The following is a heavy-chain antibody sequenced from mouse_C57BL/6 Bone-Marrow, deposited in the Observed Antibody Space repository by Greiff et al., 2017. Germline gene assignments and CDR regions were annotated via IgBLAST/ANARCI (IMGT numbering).Heavy chain of an antibody. Sequence: QVQLQQPGAELVMPGASVKLSCKASGYTFTSYWMHWVKQRPGQGLEWIGEIDPSDSYTNYNQKFKGKSTLTVDKSSSTAYMQLSSLTSEDSAVYYCARTGSSMFTTEEYWGQGTLVTVSA. D-gene: IGHD2-2*01. J-gene: IGHJ3*01. CDR2: IDPSDSYT. CDR1: GYTFTSYW. CDR3: ARTGSSMFTTEEY. V-gene: IGHV1-69*01.